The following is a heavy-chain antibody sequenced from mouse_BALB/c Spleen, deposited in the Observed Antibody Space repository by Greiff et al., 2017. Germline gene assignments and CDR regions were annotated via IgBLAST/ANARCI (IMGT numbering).Heavy chain of an antibody. Sequence: VQLQQPGAELVKPGASVKLSCKASGYTFTSYWMHWVKQRPGQGLEWIGEIDPSDSYTNYNQKFKGKATLTVDKSSSTAYMQLSSLTSEDSAVYYCARRYYSSRGYAMDYWGQGTSVTVSS. D-gene: IGHD1-1*01. CDR3: ARRYYSSRGYAMDY. CDR1: GYTFTSYW. J-gene: IGHJ4*01. V-gene: IGHV1-69*02. CDR2: IDPSDSYT.